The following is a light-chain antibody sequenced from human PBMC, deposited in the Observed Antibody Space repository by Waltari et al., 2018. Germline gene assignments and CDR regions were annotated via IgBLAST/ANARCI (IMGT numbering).Light chain of an antibody. CDR3: HQRGGWPST. CDR2: DIF. V-gene: IGKV3-11*01. Sequence: EIVLTQSPVTLSLSPGERATHTCRADQSVSGNLAWYQHKPGQAPRLLIYDIFNRATGIPARFSGSGSGTDFTLTISSLEPEDFATYYCHQRGGWPSTFGQGTRVEIK. CDR1: QSVSGN. J-gene: IGKJ1*01.